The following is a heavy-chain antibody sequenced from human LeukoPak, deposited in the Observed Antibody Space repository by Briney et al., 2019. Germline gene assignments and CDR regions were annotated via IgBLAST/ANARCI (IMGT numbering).Heavy chain of an antibody. D-gene: IGHD2-2*01. CDR2: ISSSSYI. Sequence: PGGSLRLSCAASGFTFSSYSMNWVRQAPGKGLEWVSSISSSSYIYYADSVKGRFTISRDNAKNSLYLQMNSLRAEDTAVYYCARDGCSSTSCYFFDYWGQGTLVTVSS. J-gene: IGHJ4*02. CDR1: GFTFSSYS. V-gene: IGHV3-21*01. CDR3: ARDGCSSTSCYFFDY.